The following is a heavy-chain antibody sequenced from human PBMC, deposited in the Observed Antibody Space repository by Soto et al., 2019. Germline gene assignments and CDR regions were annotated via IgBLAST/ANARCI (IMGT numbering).Heavy chain of an antibody. CDR3: AKFEGHPLEYWYLDF. CDR1: GFSFSSYA. D-gene: IGHD1-1*01. J-gene: IGHJ2*01. Sequence: QVQLVESGGGVVQPGRSLRLSCAASGFSFSSYAMHWVRQAPGKGLEWVAVISFDGSKTYYADSVKGRFTISRDDSKNTLYAQMNSLRAEDTAVYYCAKFEGHPLEYWYLDFWGRGTLVTVSS. V-gene: IGHV3-30*04. CDR2: ISFDGSKT.